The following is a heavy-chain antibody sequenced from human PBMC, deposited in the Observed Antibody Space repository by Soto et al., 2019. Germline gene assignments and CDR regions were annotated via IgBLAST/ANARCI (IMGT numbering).Heavy chain of an antibody. J-gene: IGHJ6*02. Sequence: QVPLVESGGGVVQPGWSLRLSCAASGFTFSSYGMHWVRQAPGKGLEWVAVISYDGSYEYYADSVKGRFTISRDNSXXTLHLQMNSLRAEDTAVFYCAKDSGWYVNYYGMDVWGQGTTVTVSS. D-gene: IGHD6-19*01. CDR1: GFTFSSYG. CDR3: AKDSGWYVNYYGMDV. CDR2: ISYDGSYE. V-gene: IGHV3-30*18.